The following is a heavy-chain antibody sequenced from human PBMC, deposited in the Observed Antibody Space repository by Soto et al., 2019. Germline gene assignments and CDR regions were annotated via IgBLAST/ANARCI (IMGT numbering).Heavy chain of an antibody. V-gene: IGHV3-64D*06. CDR3: VKGLLAATFDY. CDR2: ISSNGGST. J-gene: IGHJ4*02. CDR1: GFTFSSYA. Sequence: PGGSLRLSCSASGFTFSSYAVHWVRQAPGKGLEYVSAISSNGGSTYYADSVKGRFTISRDNSKNTLYLQMSSLRAEDTAVYYCVKGLLAATFDYWGQGTLVTVSS. D-gene: IGHD2-15*01.